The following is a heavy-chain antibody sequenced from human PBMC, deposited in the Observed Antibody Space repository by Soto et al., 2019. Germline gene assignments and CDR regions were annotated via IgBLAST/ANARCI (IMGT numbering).Heavy chain of an antibody. Sequence: GGSLRLSCAASGFTFSSYAMHWVRQAPGKGLEWVAVISYDGSNKYYADSVKGRFTISRDNSKNTLYLQMNSLRAEDTAVYYCARGLHYDFWSGYQRPRNNWFDPWGQGTLVTVSS. CDR2: ISYDGSNK. D-gene: IGHD3-3*01. CDR1: GFTFSSYA. CDR3: ARGLHYDFWSGYQRPRNNWFDP. J-gene: IGHJ5*02. V-gene: IGHV3-30-3*01.